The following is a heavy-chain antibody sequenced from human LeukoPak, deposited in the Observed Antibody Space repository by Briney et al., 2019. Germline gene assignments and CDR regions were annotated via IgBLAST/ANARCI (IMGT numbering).Heavy chain of an antibody. CDR3: ARGVASSVYYWTY. CDR1: GFTFSSYS. V-gene: IGHV3-21*01. D-gene: IGHD3-22*01. J-gene: IGHJ4*02. Sequence: GGSLRLSCAASGFTFSSYSMNWVRQAPGKGLEWVSSISSSSSYIYYADSVKGRFTISRDNAKNSLYLQMNSLRAEDTAVYYCARGVASSVYYWTYWGQGPLVTVS. CDR2: ISSSSSYI.